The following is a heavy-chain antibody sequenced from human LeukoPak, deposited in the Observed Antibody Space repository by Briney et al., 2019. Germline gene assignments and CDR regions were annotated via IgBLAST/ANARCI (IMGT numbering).Heavy chain of an antibody. CDR2: INPHSGDA. D-gene: IGHD5-18*01. CDR1: GYIFTDYY. CDR3: ARGYSYGPAYFDY. V-gene: IGHV1-2*02. J-gene: IGHJ4*02. Sequence: ASVKVSCKASGYIFTDYYMHWVRQAPGQGLEWMGWINPHSGDANYAQKFQDRVTMTRDTSITTAYMELSRLTSDDTAVYYCARGYSYGPAYFDYWGQGTLVTVSS.